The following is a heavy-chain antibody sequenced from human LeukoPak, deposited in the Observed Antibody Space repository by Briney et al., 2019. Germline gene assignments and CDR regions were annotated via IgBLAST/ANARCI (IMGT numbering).Heavy chain of an antibody. D-gene: IGHD6-13*01. J-gene: IGHJ5*02. CDR2: IYYSGST. V-gene: IGHV4-39*01. Sequence: SETLSLTCTVSGGSISSSSYYWGWIRQPPGKGLEWIGSIYYSGSTYYNPSLKSRVTISVDTSKNQFSLKLSSVTAADTAVYYCARIIAAAGNNWFDPWGQGTLVTVSS. CDR1: GGSISSSSYY. CDR3: ARIIAAAGNNWFDP.